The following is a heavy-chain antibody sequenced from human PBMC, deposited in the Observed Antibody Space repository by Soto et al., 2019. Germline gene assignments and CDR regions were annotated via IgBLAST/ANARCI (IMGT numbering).Heavy chain of an antibody. V-gene: IGHV1-46*01. CDR3: ARHLAAGHV. Sequence: ASVKVSWKASGYTFINYYIHWVRQAPGHGLEWMAIINPTGGSTNYAQKFQGRLTLTMDTSTTTVYMELSSLTSEDTAIYYCARHLAAGHVWGQGTLVTVSS. J-gene: IGHJ4*02. CDR1: GYTFINYY. D-gene: IGHD3-10*02. CDR2: INPTGGST.